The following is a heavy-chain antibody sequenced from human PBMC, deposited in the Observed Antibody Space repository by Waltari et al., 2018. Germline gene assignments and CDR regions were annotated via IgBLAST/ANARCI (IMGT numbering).Heavy chain of an antibody. CDR1: GYIFTNYA. D-gene: IGHD3-16*01. CDR3: ARGIQLWGRGSWYFDN. V-gene: IGHV7-4-1*02. J-gene: IGHJ4*02. Sequence: QVQLVQSGSALKTPGASVKVSCKASGYIFTNYAMNWVRQAPGQGLEWMGWINTKTGNPTYAQGFRGRFVFSLDTSVSTASLQISSLKAEDTAVYYCARGIQLWGRGSWYFDNWGQVTLVTVSS. CDR2: INTKTGNP.